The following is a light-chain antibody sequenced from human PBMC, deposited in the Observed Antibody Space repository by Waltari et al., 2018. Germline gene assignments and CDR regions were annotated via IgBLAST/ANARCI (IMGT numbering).Light chain of an antibody. Sequence: QPVVTQEPSLTVSPGGTITLTCASSTGAVTSSSFPTWFQQKRGQAPRPLIYSTRNKYSWPPARFSGSLLGGKAALTLSGVQPEDEADYYCLLYYGHSQLVFGGGTRLTVL. CDR1: TGAVTSSSF. J-gene: IGLJ2*01. CDR3: LLYYGHSQLV. V-gene: IGLV7-43*01. CDR2: STR.